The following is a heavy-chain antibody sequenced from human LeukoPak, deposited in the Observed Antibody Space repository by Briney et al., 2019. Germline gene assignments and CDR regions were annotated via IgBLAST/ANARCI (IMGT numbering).Heavy chain of an antibody. Sequence: PSQTLSLTCAVSGGSISSGGYSWSWIRQPSGKGLEWIGYIYHSGSTYYNPSLKSRVTISVDRSKNQFSLKLSSVTAADTAVYYCARVRVRGVLDYWGQGTLVTVSS. CDR1: GGSISSGGYS. CDR2: IYHSGST. V-gene: IGHV4-30-2*01. J-gene: IGHJ4*02. CDR3: ARVRVRGVLDY. D-gene: IGHD3-10*01.